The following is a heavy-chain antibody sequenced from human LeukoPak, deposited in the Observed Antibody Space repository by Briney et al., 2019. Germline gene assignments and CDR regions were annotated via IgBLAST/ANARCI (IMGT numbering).Heavy chain of an antibody. V-gene: IGHV4-61*02. CDR3: ARDGDIVGATTRYYYYYMDV. CDR2: IYTSEST. CDR1: GGSISSGSYY. D-gene: IGHD1-26*01. Sequence: SETLSLTCTVSGGSISSGSYYWGWIRQPGGKGLEWIVRIYTSESTNYNPSLKSRFTISVDTSKNQFSLKLSSVTAADTAVYYCARDGDIVGATTRYYYYYMDVWGKGTTVTISS. J-gene: IGHJ6*03.